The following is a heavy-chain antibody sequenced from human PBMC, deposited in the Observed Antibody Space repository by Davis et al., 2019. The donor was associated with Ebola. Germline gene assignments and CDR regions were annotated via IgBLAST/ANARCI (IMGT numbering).Heavy chain of an antibody. CDR3: ARELVTTARYDAFDI. D-gene: IGHD4-11*01. J-gene: IGHJ3*02. Sequence: SETLSLTCTVSGGSISRHYWSWIRQPPGKGLEWIGRIYTSGSTNYNPSLKSRVTMSVDTSKNQFSLKLSSVTAADTAVYYCARELVTTARYDAFDIWGQGTMVTVSS. V-gene: IGHV4-4*07. CDR2: IYTSGST. CDR1: GGSISRHY.